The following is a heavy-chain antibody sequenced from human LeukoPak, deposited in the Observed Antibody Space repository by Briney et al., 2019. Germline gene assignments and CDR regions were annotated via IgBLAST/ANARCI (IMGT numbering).Heavy chain of an antibody. CDR2: IIPIFGTA. CDR1: GGTFSGYA. J-gene: IGHJ3*02. D-gene: IGHD1-26*01. V-gene: IGHV1-69*05. Sequence: GSSVKVSCKASGGTFSGYAISWVRQAPGQGLEWMGGIIPIFGTANYAQKFQGRVTITTDESTSTAYMELSSLRSEDTAVYYCAREVVGATTGGAFDIWGQGTMVTVSS. CDR3: AREVVGATTGGAFDI.